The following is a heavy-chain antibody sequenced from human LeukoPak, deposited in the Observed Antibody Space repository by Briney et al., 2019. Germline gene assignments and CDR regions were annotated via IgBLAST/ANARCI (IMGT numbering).Heavy chain of an antibody. D-gene: IGHD3-10*01. V-gene: IGHV4-30-2*01. CDR1: GGSISSGGYS. Sequence: ASQTLSLTCAVSGGSISSGGYSWSWIRQPPGKGLEWIGEINHSGSTNYNPSLKSRVTISVDTSKNQFSLKLSSVTAADTAVYYCARFIYGSGFTNNWFDPWGQGTLVTVSS. CDR2: INHSGST. CDR3: ARFIYGSGFTNNWFDP. J-gene: IGHJ5*02.